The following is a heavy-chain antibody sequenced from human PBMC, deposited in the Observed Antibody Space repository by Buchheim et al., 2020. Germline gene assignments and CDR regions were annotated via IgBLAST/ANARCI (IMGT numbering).Heavy chain of an antibody. CDR3: ARIGCGSTSSYFYYYYGMDV. CDR1: GFSLSTSGMC. J-gene: IGHJ6*01. V-gene: IGHV2-70*15. D-gene: IGHD2-2*01. Sequence: QVTLRESGPALVKPTQTLTLTCTFSGFSLSTSGMCVSWIRQPPGKALEWLARIDWDDAKYYSTSLKPRPPISKDTSKNQAVLTVTNMDPVDTATYYCARIGCGSTSSYFYYYYGMDVWGQGTT. CDR2: IDWDDAK.